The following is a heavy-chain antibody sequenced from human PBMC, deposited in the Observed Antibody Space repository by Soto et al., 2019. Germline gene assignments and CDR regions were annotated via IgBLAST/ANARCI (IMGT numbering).Heavy chain of an antibody. J-gene: IGHJ4*02. V-gene: IGHV3-53*01. CDR1: WLTVSSKY. D-gene: IGHD1-26*01. CDR2: IYSGCST. CDR3: AREVVGVTGYYFDY. Sequence: GVSLRLSGAASWLTVSSKYMIWVRQSPGKGLEWVSVIYSGCSTYYADSVKGRFTISRDNSKNTLYLQMNSLRAEDTAVYYCAREVVGVTGYYFDYWGQGTLVTVSS.